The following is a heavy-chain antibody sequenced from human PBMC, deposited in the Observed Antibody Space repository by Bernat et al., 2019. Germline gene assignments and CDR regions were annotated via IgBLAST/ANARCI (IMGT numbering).Heavy chain of an antibody. CDR2: ISGSGGST. CDR3: AKADVDYYDSSGYYQFDY. V-gene: IGHV3-23*01. D-gene: IGHD3-22*01. Sequence: EVQLLESGGGLVQPGGSLRLSCAASGFTFSSYAMSWVRQAPGKGLEWVSAISGSGGSTYYADSVKGRFTISRDNSKNTLYLQMNSLRAEDTAVYYCAKADVDYYDSSGYYQFDYWGQGTLVTVSS. J-gene: IGHJ4*02. CDR1: GFTFSSYA.